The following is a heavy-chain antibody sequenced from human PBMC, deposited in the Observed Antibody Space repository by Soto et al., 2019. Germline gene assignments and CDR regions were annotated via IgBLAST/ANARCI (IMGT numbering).Heavy chain of an antibody. CDR3: SKGYDPLNSIMSR. CDR1: GLIFSNYA. V-gene: IGHV3-23*01. D-gene: IGHD3-16*01. J-gene: IGHJ4*02. CDR2: ISGDGRIT. Sequence: EVQLLESGGGLVQPGGSLRLSCAASGLIFSNYAMSWVRQAPGKGLGWVSLISGDGRITYYADSVKGRFTVFRDNFKNTLYLQMNSLRAEDTAIYYCSKGYDPLNSIMSRWGQGTLVTVSS.